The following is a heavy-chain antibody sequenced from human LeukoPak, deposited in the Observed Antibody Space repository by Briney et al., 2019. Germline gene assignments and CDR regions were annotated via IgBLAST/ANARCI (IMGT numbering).Heavy chain of an antibody. Sequence: SETLSLTCTVSGGSVSSGSYYWSWIRQPPGKGLEWIGYIYYSGSTNYNPSLKSRVTISVDTSKNQFSLKLSSVTAADTAVYYCAGLSEGATMGDLDYWGQGTLVTVSS. CDR2: IYYSGST. V-gene: IGHV4-61*01. J-gene: IGHJ4*02. CDR3: AGLSEGATMGDLDY. D-gene: IGHD1-26*01. CDR1: GGSVSSGSYY.